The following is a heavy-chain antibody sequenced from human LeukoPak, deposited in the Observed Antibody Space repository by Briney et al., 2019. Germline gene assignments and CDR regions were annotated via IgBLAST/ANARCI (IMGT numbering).Heavy chain of an antibody. J-gene: IGHJ1*01. CDR3: AKGSWFGELLSEYFQH. CDR2: ISWNSGSI. V-gene: IGHV3-9*01. Sequence: PGRSLRLSCAASGFTFDDYAMHWVRQAPGKGLEWVSGISWNSGSIGYADSVKGRFTISRDNAKNSLYLQMNSLRAEDTALYYCAKGSWFGELLSEYFQHWGQGTLVTVS. CDR1: GFTFDDYA. D-gene: IGHD3-10*01.